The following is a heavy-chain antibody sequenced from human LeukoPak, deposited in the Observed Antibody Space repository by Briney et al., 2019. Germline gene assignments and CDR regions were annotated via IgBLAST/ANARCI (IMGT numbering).Heavy chain of an antibody. CDR1: GFTVSSNY. CDR3: ARVAVAGNRGRYYYHGMDV. V-gene: IGHV3-53*04. J-gene: IGHJ6*02. CDR2: IYSGGST. D-gene: IGHD6-19*01. Sequence: GGSLRLSCAASGFTVSSNYMSWVRQAPGKGLEWVSVIYSGGSTYYADSVKGRFTIYRHNSKNTLYLQMNSLRAEDTAVYYCARVAVAGNRGRYYYHGMDVWGQGTTVTVSS.